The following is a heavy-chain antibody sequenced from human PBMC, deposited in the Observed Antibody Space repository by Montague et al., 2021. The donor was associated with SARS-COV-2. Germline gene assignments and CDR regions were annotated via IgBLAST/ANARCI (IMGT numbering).Heavy chain of an antibody. CDR2: IHSSGGT. V-gene: IGHV4-61*02. CDR1: GGSIITGSNFY. J-gene: IGHJ5*02. CDR3: ARDYYDSTGLNWFDP. D-gene: IGHD3-22*01. Sequence: TLSLTCAVSGGSIITGSNFYWGWIRQSAGKGLEWIGRIHSSGGTNYNPSLKSRLTMSVDSSANQFSLKLTSVTAADTAVYYRARDYYDSTGLNWFDPWGQGLLVTVSS.